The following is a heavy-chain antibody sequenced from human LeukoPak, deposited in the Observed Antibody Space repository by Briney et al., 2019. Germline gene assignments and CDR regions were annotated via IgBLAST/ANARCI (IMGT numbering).Heavy chain of an antibody. CDR2: INPNSGGT. J-gene: IGHJ5*02. V-gene: IGHV1-2*06. Sequence: GASVKVSCKASGYTFTGYYMHWVRQAPGQGLEWMGRINPNSGGTNYAQKFQGRVTMTRDTSISTAYMELSRLRSDDTAVYYCARGPPPSLWFGELPGSWFDPWGQGTLVTVSS. CDR3: ARGPPPSLWFGELPGSWFDP. CDR1: GYTFTGYY. D-gene: IGHD3-10*01.